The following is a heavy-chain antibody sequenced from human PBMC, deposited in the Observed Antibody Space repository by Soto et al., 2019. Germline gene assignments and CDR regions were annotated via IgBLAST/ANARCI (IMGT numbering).Heavy chain of an antibody. CDR1: GFTFSSYG. V-gene: IGHV3-30*18. CDR3: AKXLGANYYDDYGY. Sequence: QVQLVESGGGVVQPGRSLRLSCAASGFTFSSYGMHWVRQAPGKGLEWVAVISYDGSNKYYADSVKGRFTISRDNSKNTMYXQMNXXRAXXTAVYYCAKXLGANYYDDYGYWGQGTLVTVSS. D-gene: IGHD3-22*01. J-gene: IGHJ4*02. CDR2: ISYDGSNK.